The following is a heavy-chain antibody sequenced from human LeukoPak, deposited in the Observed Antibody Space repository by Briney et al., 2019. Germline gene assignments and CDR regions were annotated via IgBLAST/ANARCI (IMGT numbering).Heavy chain of an antibody. CDR2: MNPNSGNT. J-gene: IGHJ4*02. CDR1: GYTFTSYD. V-gene: IGHV1-8*03. D-gene: IGHD4-11*01. Sequence: ASVKVSCKASGYTFTSYDINWLRQATGQGLEWMGWMNPNSGNTGYAQKFQGRVTITRNTSISTAYMELSSLRSEDTAVYYCARAAMTTVTQGFDYWGQGTLVTVSS. CDR3: ARAAMTTVTQGFDY.